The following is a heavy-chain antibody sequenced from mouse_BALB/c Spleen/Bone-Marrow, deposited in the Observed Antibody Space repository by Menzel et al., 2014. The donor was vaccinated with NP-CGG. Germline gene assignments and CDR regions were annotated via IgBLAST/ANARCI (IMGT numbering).Heavy chain of an antibody. D-gene: IGHD2-3*01. CDR1: GFTFSSYA. CDR3: ARRKVFDGHSWFAY. Sequence: EVKLMESGGGLVKPGGSLKLSCAASGFTFSSYAMSWVRQTPEKRLEWVATISSGGSYTYYPDSVKGRFTISRDNAKNTLYLQMSSLRSEDTAMYYCARRKVFDGHSWFAYWGQGTLVTVSA. V-gene: IGHV5-9-1*01. J-gene: IGHJ3*01. CDR2: ISSGGSYT.